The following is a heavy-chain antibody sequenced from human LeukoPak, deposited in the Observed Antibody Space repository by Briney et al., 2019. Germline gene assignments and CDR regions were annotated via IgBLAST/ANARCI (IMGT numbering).Heavy chain of an antibody. D-gene: IGHD6-13*01. CDR1: GFTFSSYA. V-gene: IGHV3-23*01. Sequence: QPGGSLRLSCAASGFTFSSYAMSWVRQAPGKGLSWVTGISGSGVSTHYADSVKGRFTISRDNSKNTLYLQMNSLRAEDTAVYYCASSIAAAGDYWGQGTLVTVSS. CDR3: ASSIAAAGDY. CDR2: ISGSGVST. J-gene: IGHJ4*02.